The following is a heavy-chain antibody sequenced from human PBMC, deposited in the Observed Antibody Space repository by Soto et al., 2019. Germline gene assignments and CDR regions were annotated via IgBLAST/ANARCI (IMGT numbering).Heavy chain of an antibody. Sequence: ESGGGLVQPGGSLRLSCAASGFTFSSYSMNWVRQAPGKGLEWVSYISSSSSTIYYADSVKGRFTISRDNAKNSLYLQMNSLRAEDTAVYYCARGVVGDRGFDYYYYMDVWGKGTTVTVSS. CDR3: ARGVVGDRGFDYYYYMDV. CDR1: GFTFSSYS. J-gene: IGHJ6*03. V-gene: IGHV3-48*01. D-gene: IGHD3-16*01. CDR2: ISSSSSTI.